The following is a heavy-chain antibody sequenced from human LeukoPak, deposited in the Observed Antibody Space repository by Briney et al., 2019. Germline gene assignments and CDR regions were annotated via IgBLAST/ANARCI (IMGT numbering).Heavy chain of an antibody. CDR3: ARVRGGYYYFDY. V-gene: IGHV4-59*01. J-gene: IGHJ4*02. CDR1: GDSISSYY. CDR2: IFYSGST. D-gene: IGHD3-10*01. Sequence: SETLSLTWTVSGDSISSYYWSWIRQPPGKGLEWIGYIFYSGSTNYNPSLKSRVTISVDTSRDHFSLKLRSVTAADTALYYCARVRGGYYYFDYWGQGTLVTVSS.